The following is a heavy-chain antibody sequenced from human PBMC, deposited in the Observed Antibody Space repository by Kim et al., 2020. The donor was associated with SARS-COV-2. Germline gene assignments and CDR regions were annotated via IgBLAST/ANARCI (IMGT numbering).Heavy chain of an antibody. D-gene: IGHD4-4*01. CDR2: INHSGST. J-gene: IGHJ5*02. Sequence: SETLSLTCAVYGGSFSGYYWSWIRQPPGKGLEWIGEINHSGSTNYNPSLKSRVTISVDTSKNQFSLKLSSVTAADTAVYYCAKATTLTTSNWFDPWGQGT. V-gene: IGHV4-34*01. CDR1: GGSFSGYY. CDR3: AKATTLTTSNWFDP.